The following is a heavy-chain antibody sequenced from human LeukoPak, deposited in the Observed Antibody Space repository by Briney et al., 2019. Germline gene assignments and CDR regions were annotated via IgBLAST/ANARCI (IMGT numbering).Heavy chain of an antibody. Sequence: SETLSLTCTVSGGSVSSGSYYWSWIRQPPGKGLEWIGYMYYSGSTNYNPSLKSRVTISVDTSKNQFSLKLSSVTAADTAVYYCARTYYYDSSGYYYGGGRDNWFDPWGQGTLVTVSS. D-gene: IGHD3-22*01. CDR2: MYYSGST. J-gene: IGHJ5*02. CDR1: GGSVSSGSYY. V-gene: IGHV4-61*01. CDR3: ARTYYYDSSGYYYGGGRDNWFDP.